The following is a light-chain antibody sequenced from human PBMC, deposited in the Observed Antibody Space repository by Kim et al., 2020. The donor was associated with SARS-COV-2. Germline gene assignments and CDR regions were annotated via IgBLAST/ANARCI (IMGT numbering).Light chain of an antibody. J-gene: IGLJ2*01. CDR3: SSYTSSNTVV. CDR2: DVS. V-gene: IGLV2-14*03. CDR1: SSDVGGYNY. Sequence: GQSITISCTGTSSDVGGYNYVSWYQQHPGKAPKLIIYDVSKRPSGVSHRFSGSKSGNTASLTISGLQAEDEADYYCSSYTSSNTVVFGGGTKLTVL.